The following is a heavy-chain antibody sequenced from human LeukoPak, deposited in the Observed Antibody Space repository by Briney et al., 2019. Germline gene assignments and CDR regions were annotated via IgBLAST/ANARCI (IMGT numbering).Heavy chain of an antibody. J-gene: IGHJ4*02. V-gene: IGHV3-21*01. CDR3: ARDGGSAWFLDY. Sequence: GGSLRLSCAASGFTFSSYSMNWVRQAPGKGLEWVSSISSRSSYIYYADSVKGRFSITRDKAKNSLYLQMNSLRAEDTAVYYCARDGGSAWFLDYWGQGTLVSVSS. CDR1: GFTFSSYS. CDR2: ISSRSSYI. D-gene: IGHD6-19*01.